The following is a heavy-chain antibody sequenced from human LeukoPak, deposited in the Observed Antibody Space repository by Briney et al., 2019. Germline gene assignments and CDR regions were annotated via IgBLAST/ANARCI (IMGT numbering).Heavy chain of an antibody. J-gene: IGHJ3*02. D-gene: IGHD6-19*01. CDR1: GYTFTGYY. CDR2: INPNSGGT. Sequence: ASVKVSCEASGYTFTGYYMHWVRQAPGQGLEWMGWINPNSGGTNYAQKFQGRVTMTRDTSISTAYMELSRLRSDDTAVYYCAHVIAVAGTTTDAFDIWGQGTMVTVSS. CDR3: AHVIAVAGTTTDAFDI. V-gene: IGHV1-2*02.